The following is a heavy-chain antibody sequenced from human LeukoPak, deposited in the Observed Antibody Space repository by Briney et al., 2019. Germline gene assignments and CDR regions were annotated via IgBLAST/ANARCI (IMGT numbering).Heavy chain of an antibody. J-gene: IGHJ4*02. V-gene: IGHV5-51*01. CDR1: GYTFTNYW. CDR2: IYPGDSDT. Sequence: KSGESLKISCKGSGYTFTNYWIGWVRQMPGKGLEWMGIIYPGDSDTRYSPSFQGQVTISADKSIRTAYLQWSSLKASDTAMYYCARYSNYYHSSGYKYYFDFWGQGTLVTVSS. CDR3: ARYSNYYHSSGYKYYFDF. D-gene: IGHD3-22*01.